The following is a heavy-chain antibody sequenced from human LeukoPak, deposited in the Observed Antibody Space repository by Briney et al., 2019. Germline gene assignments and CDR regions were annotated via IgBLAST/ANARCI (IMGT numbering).Heavy chain of an antibody. J-gene: IGHJ5*02. CDR2: IYYSGST. D-gene: IGHD4-17*01. Sequence: SETLSLTCTVSGGSISSYYWSWIRQPPGKGLEWIGYIYYSGSTNYNPSLKSRVTISVDTSKNQFSLKLSSVTAADTAVYHCARSHAYGDYVRWFDPWGQGTLVTVSS. CDR3: ARSHAYGDYVRWFDP. CDR1: GGSISSYY. V-gene: IGHV4-59*01.